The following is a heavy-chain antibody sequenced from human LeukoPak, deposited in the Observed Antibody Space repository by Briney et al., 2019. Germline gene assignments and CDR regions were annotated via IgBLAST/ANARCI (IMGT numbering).Heavy chain of an antibody. CDR1: GYTFTSYY. CDR2: INPSGGST. V-gene: IGHV1-46*01. J-gene: IGHJ4*02. D-gene: IGHD3-10*01. CDR3: ARSPTTIVRGVIIDY. Sequence: GASVKVSCKASGYTFTSYYMHWVRQAPGQGLEWMGIINPSGGSTSYAQKFQGRVTMTRDTSTSTVYMELSSLRSEDTAVYYCARSPTTIVRGVIIDYWGQGTLVTVSS.